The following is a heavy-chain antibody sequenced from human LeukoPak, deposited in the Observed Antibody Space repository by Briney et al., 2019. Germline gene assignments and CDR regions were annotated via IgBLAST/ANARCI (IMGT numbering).Heavy chain of an antibody. CDR2: IIPIFGTA. CDR1: GGTFSSYA. Sequence: GASVKVSCKASGGTFSSYAISWVRQAPGQGLEWMGGIIPIFGTANYAQKFQGRVTITADESTSTAYMELSSLRSEDKAVYYCARGALNRQLQYMDVWGKGTTVTVSS. V-gene: IGHV1-69*13. D-gene: IGHD2-2*01. J-gene: IGHJ6*03. CDR3: ARGALNRQLQYMDV.